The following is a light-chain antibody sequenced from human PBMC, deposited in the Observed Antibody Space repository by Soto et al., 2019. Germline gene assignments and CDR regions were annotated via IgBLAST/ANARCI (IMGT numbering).Light chain of an antibody. CDR1: ESISHW. J-gene: IGKJ1*01. V-gene: IGKV1-5*03. Sequence: DIQMTQSPSTLSASVGDRVTITCRASESISHWLVWYQQKQGEAPHLLIYKASVLESGVPSRFSGSGSGTEFTLTISSLQPDDFATYYCQQYNTYSWTFGQGTKVDIK. CDR3: QQYNTYSWT. CDR2: KAS.